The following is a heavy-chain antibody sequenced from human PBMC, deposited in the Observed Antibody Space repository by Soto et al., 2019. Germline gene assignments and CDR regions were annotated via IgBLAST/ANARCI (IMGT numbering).Heavy chain of an antibody. CDR1: GYTFTSYG. J-gene: IGHJ5*02. CDR2: ISAYNGNT. V-gene: IGHV1-18*01. CDR3: ARGPFSQGYGDYVRCFDP. D-gene: IGHD4-17*01. Sequence: GASVKVSCKASGYTFTSYGISWLRQAPGQGLEWMGWISAYNGNTNYAQKLQGRVTMTTDTSTSTAYMELRSLRSDDTAVYYYARGPFSQGYGDYVRCFDPRGQGDLVTVSS.